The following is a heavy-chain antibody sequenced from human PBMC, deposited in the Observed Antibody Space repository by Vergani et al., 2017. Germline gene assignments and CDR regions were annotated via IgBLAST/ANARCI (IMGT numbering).Heavy chain of an antibody. Sequence: EVQLVESGGGLVKPGGSLRLSCAASGFTFSSYAMSWVRQAPGKGLEWVSAISGSGGSTYYADSVKGRFTLSRDNTKNTLYLQMNSLRAEDTAVYYCAKVPSRTLEDDYWGQGTLVTVSS. CDR3: AKVPSRTLEDDY. CDR2: ISGSGGST. V-gene: IGHV3-23*04. D-gene: IGHD1-1*01. J-gene: IGHJ4*02. CDR1: GFTFSSYA.